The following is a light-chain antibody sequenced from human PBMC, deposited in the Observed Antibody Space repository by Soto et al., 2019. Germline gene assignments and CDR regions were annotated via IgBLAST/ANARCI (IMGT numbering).Light chain of an antibody. Sequence: EIVLTQSPATLSLSPGERATLSCRASQSVSSYLAWYQQKPGQAPRLLIYDASNRATGIPARFSGSGSGTAFTLTISSLDPEDFAVYYCQQRRGTFGQGTKVEIK. CDR3: QQRRGT. CDR2: DAS. CDR1: QSVSSY. J-gene: IGKJ1*01. V-gene: IGKV3-11*01.